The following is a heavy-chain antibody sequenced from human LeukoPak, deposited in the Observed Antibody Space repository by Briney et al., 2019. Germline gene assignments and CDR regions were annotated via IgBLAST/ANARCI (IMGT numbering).Heavy chain of an antibody. CDR2: IYHSGST. D-gene: IGHD6-19*01. Sequence: KPSETLSLTCTVSGYSISSGYYWGWIRQPPGKGLEWIGSIYHSGSTYYNPSLKSRVTISVDTSKNQFSLKLSSVTAADTAVYYCARYGSSGAFDYWGQGTLVTVSS. CDR1: GYSISSGYY. J-gene: IGHJ4*02. CDR3: ARYGSSGAFDY. V-gene: IGHV4-38-2*02.